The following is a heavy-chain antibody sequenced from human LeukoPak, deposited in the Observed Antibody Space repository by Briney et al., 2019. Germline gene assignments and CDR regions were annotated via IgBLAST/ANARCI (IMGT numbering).Heavy chain of an antibody. CDR3: AKDPGSGWHLRRYYYYMDV. J-gene: IGHJ6*03. Sequence: GGSLRLSCAASGFTFSSYGMHWVRQAPGKGLEWVAVISYDGSNKYYADSVKGRFTISRDNSKNTLYLQMNSLRAEDTAVYYCAKDPGSGWHLRRYYYYMDVWGKGTTVTISS. CDR2: ISYDGSNK. D-gene: IGHD6-19*01. V-gene: IGHV3-30*18. CDR1: GFTFSSYG.